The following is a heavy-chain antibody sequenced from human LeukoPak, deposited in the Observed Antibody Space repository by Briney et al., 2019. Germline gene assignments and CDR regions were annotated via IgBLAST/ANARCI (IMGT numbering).Heavy chain of an antibody. CDR2: IYPGDSDT. Sequence: GESLKISCKGSGYSFTSYWIGWVRQMPGRGLEWMGIIYPGDSDTRYSPSFQGQVTISADKSISTAYLQWSSLKASDTAMYYCARRVYGSGSVLGTWFDPWGQGTLVTVSS. J-gene: IGHJ5*02. CDR1: GYSFTSYW. CDR3: ARRVYGSGSVLGTWFDP. D-gene: IGHD3-10*01. V-gene: IGHV5-51*01.